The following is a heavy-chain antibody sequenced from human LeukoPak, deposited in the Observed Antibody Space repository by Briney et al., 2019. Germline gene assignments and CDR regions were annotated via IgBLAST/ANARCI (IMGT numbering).Heavy chain of an antibody. CDR1: GGSISTYY. Sequence: KSSETLSLTCTVSGGSISTYYWTWIRQPPGRGLEWIGYIYYTGSTNYNPSLKSRVTISVDTSKNQFSLKLGSVTAADTAVYYCARSKHLVKWFDPWGQGTLVTVSS. CDR3: ARSKHLVKWFDP. J-gene: IGHJ5*02. V-gene: IGHV4-59*01. D-gene: IGHD4-11*01. CDR2: IYYTGST.